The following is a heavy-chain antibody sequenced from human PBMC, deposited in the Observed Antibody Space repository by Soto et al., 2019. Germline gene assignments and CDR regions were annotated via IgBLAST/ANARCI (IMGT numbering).Heavy chain of an antibody. V-gene: IGHV1-18*01. Sequence: QVQLVQSGPEVKKPGDSVKVSCKASGYAFRDYGISWVRQAPGQGLEYMGWISPSNGNTNYAPSFQDRGTMTTDTATTAVLMDLGNLRSDDTAVYFCAREQFTFFGVVNADWGQGALVTVSS. CDR2: ISPSNGNT. CDR3: AREQFTFFGVVNAD. D-gene: IGHD3-3*01. CDR1: GYAFRDYG. J-gene: IGHJ1*01.